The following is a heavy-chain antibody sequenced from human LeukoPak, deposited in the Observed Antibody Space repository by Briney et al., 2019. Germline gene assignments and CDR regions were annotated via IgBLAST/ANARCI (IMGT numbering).Heavy chain of an antibody. Sequence: ASVKVSCKASGYTFISYDISWVRQATGQGREWMGWINPKSGGTNYPQKFQGRVTMTRDTSISTAYMELSRLRSDDTAVYYCARGIYGGNSPLVDYWGQGTLVTVSS. CDR1: GYTFISYD. J-gene: IGHJ4*02. V-gene: IGHV1-2*02. CDR2: INPKSGGT. CDR3: ARGIYGGNSPLVDY. D-gene: IGHD4-23*01.